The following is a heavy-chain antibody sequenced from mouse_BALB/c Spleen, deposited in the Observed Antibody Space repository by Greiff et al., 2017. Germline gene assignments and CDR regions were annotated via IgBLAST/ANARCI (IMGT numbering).Heavy chain of an antibody. Sequence: EVQLVESGGGLVQPGGSRKLSCAASGFTFSSFGMHWVRQAPEKGLEWVAYISSGSSTIYYADTVKGRFTISRDNPKNTLFLQMTSLRSEDTAMYYCARSYRYDDAMDYWGQGTSVTVSS. CDR1: GFTFSSFG. V-gene: IGHV5-17*02. CDR3: ARSYRYDDAMDY. J-gene: IGHJ4*01. D-gene: IGHD2-14*01. CDR2: ISSGSSTI.